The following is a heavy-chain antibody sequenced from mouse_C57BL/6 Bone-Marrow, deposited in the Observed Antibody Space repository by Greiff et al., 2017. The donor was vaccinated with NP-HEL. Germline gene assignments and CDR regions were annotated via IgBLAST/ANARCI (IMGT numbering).Heavy chain of an antibody. CDR3: ARVSNYGSTSAWFAY. Sequence: EVQRVESGGGLVKPGGSLKLSCAASGFTFSSYAMSWVRQTPEKRLEWVATISDGGSYTYYPDNVKGRFTISRDNAKNNLYLQMSHLKSEDTAMYYCARVSNYGSTSAWFAYWGQGTLVTVSA. CDR1: GFTFSSYA. D-gene: IGHD1-1*01. CDR2: ISDGGSYT. V-gene: IGHV5-4*01. J-gene: IGHJ3*01.